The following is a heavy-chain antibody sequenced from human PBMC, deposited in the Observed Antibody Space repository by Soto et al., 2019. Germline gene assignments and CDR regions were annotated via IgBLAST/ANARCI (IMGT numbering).Heavy chain of an antibody. CDR3: SRDNHAGGVPTSNAFDF. V-gene: IGHV1-69*05. D-gene: IGHD3-16*01. J-gene: IGHJ3*01. CDR2: IIPIYGTA. CDR1: GCTFSAYA. Sequence: EASVKVSCKASGCTFSAYAISWVRQAPGQGLEWMGGIIPIYGTANYAQKFQGRVTLTIDTSTSTSYMELRSLRKDDTAVYYCSRDNHAGGVPTSNAFDFWGQGTMVTVSS.